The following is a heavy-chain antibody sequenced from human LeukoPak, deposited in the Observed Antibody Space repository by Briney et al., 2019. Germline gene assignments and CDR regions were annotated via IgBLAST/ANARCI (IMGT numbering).Heavy chain of an antibody. J-gene: IGHJ5*02. CDR3: ARDSRPYSSGYYFKWFDP. CDR2: IYHSGST. V-gene: IGHV4-38-2*02. Sequence: SETLSLTCTVSGYSISSGYYWGWIRQPPGKGLEWIGSIYHSGSTYYNPSLKSRVTMSVDTSKNQFSLKLSSVTAADTAVYYCARDSRPYSSGYYFKWFDPWGQGTLVTVSS. CDR1: GYSISSGYY. D-gene: IGHD3-22*01.